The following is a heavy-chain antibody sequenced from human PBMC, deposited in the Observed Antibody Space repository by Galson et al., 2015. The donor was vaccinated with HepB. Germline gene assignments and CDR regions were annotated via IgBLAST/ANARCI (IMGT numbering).Heavy chain of an antibody. CDR3: ARTMVRGVIIIASYDY. D-gene: IGHD3-10*01. J-gene: IGHJ4*02. CDR2: IDWDDDK. V-gene: IGHV2-70*11. CDR1: GFSLSTSGMC. Sequence: PALVKPTQTLTLTCTFSGFSLSTSGMCVSWIRQPPGKALEWLARIDWDDDKYYSTSLKTRLTISKDTSKNQVVLTMTNMDPVDTATYYCARTMVRGVIIIASYDYWGQGTLVTVSS.